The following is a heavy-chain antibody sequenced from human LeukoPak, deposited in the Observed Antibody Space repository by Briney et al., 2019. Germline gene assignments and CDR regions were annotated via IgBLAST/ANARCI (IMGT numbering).Heavy chain of an antibody. CDR3: AKAGVVVPGAYFDY. V-gene: IGHV3-30*02. Sequence: GGSLRLYCAASGFTFSNYGMHWVRQAPGKGLEWVAFIRNDGSNKYYADSVKGRLTISRDNSKNTLYLQMNSLRAEDTAVYYCAKAGVVVPGAYFDYWGQGTLVTVSS. CDR1: GFTFSNYG. D-gene: IGHD2-2*01. J-gene: IGHJ4*02. CDR2: IRNDGSNK.